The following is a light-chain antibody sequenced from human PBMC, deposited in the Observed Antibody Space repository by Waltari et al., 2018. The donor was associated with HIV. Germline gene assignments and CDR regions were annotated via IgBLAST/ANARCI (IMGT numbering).Light chain of an antibody. V-gene: IGLV3-21*01. CDR1: NIGTKG. Sequence: YVLTQPPSVSVAPGEMARLTCGGNNIGTKGVHWYQRKSGHAPLLVIFANAARPSRIPERFSGSIAGLAATLASSRVEPGDEAGYYCQVCDRPSDQGVFGGGTTLIV. J-gene: IGLJ3*02. CDR2: ANA. CDR3: QVCDRPSDQGV.